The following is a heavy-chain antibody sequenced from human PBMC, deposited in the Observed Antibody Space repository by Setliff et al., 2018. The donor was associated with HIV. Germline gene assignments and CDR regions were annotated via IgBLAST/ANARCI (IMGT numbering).Heavy chain of an antibody. J-gene: IGHJ6*03. CDR2: ISWNSGII. CDR1: GFTISHHW. V-gene: IGHV3-9*01. Sequence: LGGSLRLSCAASGFTISHHWMTWVRQTPGKGLEWVSGISWNSGIIDYADSVKGRFIISRDNVMKSLYLQMNSLTVDDTALYYCIKDGSLTGRDYYYMEVWGKGIMVTVSS. CDR3: IKDGSLTGRDYYYMEV. D-gene: IGHD3-9*01.